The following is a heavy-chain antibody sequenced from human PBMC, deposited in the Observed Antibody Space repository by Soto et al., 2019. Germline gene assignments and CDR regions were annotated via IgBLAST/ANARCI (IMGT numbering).Heavy chain of an antibody. Sequence: ELQLVESGGGLVQPGGSLRLSCAASGFTFNRYAMHWVRQAPGKGLEYVSAISSNGGSTNYANSVKGRFTISRDNSKNTLYLQMGSLRAEDMAVYYCARDTKSGSYSLDYWGQGTLVTVSS. V-gene: IGHV3-64*01. J-gene: IGHJ4*02. CDR2: ISSNGGST. D-gene: IGHD1-26*01. CDR1: GFTFNRYA. CDR3: ARDTKSGSYSLDY.